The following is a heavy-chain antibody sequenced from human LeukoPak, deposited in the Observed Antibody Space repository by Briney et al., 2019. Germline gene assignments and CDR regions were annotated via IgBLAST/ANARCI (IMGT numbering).Heavy chain of an antibody. J-gene: IGHJ4*02. Sequence: PSETLSLTCTVSGGSISSSSYYWGWIRQPPGKGLEWIGSIYYGGSTYYNPSLKSRVTISVDTSKNQFSLKLSSVTAADTAVYYCAGGPYSGYDYRHWGQGTLVTVSS. CDR1: GGSISSSSYY. V-gene: IGHV4-39*01. CDR2: IYYGGST. CDR3: AGGPYSGYDYRH. D-gene: IGHD5-12*01.